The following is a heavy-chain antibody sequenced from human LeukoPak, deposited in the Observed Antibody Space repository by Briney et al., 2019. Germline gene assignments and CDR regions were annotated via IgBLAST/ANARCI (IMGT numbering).Heavy chain of an antibody. J-gene: IGHJ4*02. V-gene: IGHV3-23*01. Sequence: GGSLRLSCAASGFTFSTYAMSWVRQAPGKGLEWVSTISSSGGSTWYADSVKGRFTISRDNSKNTLYLQMSSLRAEDTAVYYCAKVPPSYCGGDRCRLDYWGQGTLVTVSS. CDR1: GFTFSTYA. CDR2: ISSSGGST. CDR3: AKVPPSYCGGDRCRLDY. D-gene: IGHD2-21*02.